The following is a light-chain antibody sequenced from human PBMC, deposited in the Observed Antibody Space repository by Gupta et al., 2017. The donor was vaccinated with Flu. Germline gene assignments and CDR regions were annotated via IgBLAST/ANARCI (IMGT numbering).Light chain of an antibody. CDR1: QSISSNY. V-gene: IGKV3-20*01. CDR3: QQYGGAPPAT. J-gene: IGKJ5*01. CDR2: VAS. Sequence: EIVLTQPPATLSLSPGERATLSCRASQSISSNYLGWYQQKPGQAPRLLIYVASNSATGIPDRFSGSGSGTDFTLTISRLQPQDFAVYYCQQYGGAPPATFGQGTRLEIK.